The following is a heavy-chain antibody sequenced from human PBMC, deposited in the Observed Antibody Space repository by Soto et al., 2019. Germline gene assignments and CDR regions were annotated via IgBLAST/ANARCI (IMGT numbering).Heavy chain of an antibody. D-gene: IGHD6-19*01. V-gene: IGHV4-39*01. CDR3: ARHRTSIAVDVTYGMDV. Sequence: QLQLQESGPGLVKPSETLSLTCTVSGGSISSSSYYWGWIRQPPGKGLEWIGSFYYSGSTYYNPSLKSRVTISVDTSKNQFSLKLSSVNAADTAVYYCARHRTSIAVDVTYGMDVWGQGTTVTVSS. CDR2: FYYSGST. J-gene: IGHJ6*02. CDR1: GGSISSSSYY.